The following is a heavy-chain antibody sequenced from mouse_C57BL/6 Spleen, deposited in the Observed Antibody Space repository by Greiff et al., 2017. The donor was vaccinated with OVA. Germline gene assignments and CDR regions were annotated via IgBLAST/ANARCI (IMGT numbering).Heavy chain of an antibody. CDR1: GFTFSSYA. V-gene: IGHV5-4*01. Sequence: EVMLVESGGGLVKPGGSLKLSCAASGFTFSSYAMSWVRQTPEKRLEWVATISDGGSYTYYPDNVKGRFTISRDNAKNNLYLQMSHLKSEDTAMYYCARDPRRARYFDVWGTGTTVTVSS. CDR2: ISDGGSYT. J-gene: IGHJ1*03. D-gene: IGHD1-3*01. CDR3: ARDPRRARYFDV.